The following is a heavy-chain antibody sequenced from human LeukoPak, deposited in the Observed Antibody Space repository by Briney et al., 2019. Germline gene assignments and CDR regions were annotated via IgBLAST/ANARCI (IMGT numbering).Heavy chain of an antibody. CDR3: ARNYYDSSGYYYGWYFDL. CDR1: GYTFTSYG. V-gene: IGHV1-18*01. CDR2: ISAYNGNT. J-gene: IGHJ2*01. D-gene: IGHD3-22*01. Sequence: ASVKVSCKASGYTFTSYGISWVRQAPGQGLEWMGWISAYNGNTNYAQKLQGRVTMTTDTSTSTAYVELRSLRSDDTAVYYCARNYYDSSGYYYGWYFDLWGRGTLVTVSS.